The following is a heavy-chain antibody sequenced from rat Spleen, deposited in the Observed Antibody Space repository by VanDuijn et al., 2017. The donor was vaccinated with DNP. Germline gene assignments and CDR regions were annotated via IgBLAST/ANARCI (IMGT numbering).Heavy chain of an antibody. V-gene: IGHV5-25*01. CDR3: ARHEDYSSYIYGFPY. J-gene: IGHJ3*01. Sequence: EVQLVESGGGLVQPGRSLKLSCAASGFTFSAYYMAWVRQAPAKGLEWVAYIGSPAYAPYYTDSVKGRFAISRDNAKSTLYLQMNSLRSEDMATYYCARHEDYSSYIYGFPYWGQGTLVTVFS. D-gene: IGHD1-2*01. CDR2: IGSPAYAP. CDR1: GFTFSAYY.